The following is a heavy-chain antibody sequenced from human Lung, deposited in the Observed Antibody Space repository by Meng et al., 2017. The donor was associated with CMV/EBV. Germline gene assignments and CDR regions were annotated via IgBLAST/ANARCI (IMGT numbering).Heavy chain of an antibody. CDR2: INPNSGNT. V-gene: IGHV1-8*01. CDR3: VRGCDSTGCEDY. CDR1: GYTFTSYD. J-gene: IGHJ4*02. D-gene: IGHD3-22*01. Sequence: SVXVSXXASGYTFTSYDINWVRQATGQGLEWMGWINPNSGNTYYAPSLQGRVTMTRITSINTAYMELSSLRSEDTAVYYCVRGCDSTGCEDYWGQGTLVTVAS.